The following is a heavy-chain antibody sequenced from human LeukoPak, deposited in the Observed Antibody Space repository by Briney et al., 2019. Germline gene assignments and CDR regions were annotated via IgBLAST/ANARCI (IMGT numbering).Heavy chain of an antibody. J-gene: IGHJ3*02. CDR2: IYYSGST. V-gene: IGHV4-30-4*08. CDR3: ARGEYYYDSSGYRNSGDAFDI. Sequence: PSQTLSLTCTVSGGSISSGDYYWRWIRQPPGKGLEWIGYIYYSGSTYYNPSLKSRVTISVDTSKNQFSLKLSSVTAADTAVYYCARGEYYYDSSGYRNSGDAFDIWGQGTMVTVSS. CDR1: GGSISSGDYY. D-gene: IGHD3-22*01.